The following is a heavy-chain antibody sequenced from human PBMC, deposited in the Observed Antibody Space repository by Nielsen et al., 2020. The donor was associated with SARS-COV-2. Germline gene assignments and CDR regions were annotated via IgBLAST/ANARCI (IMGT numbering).Heavy chain of an antibody. CDR1: GYTFTSYA. CDR3: ARYYSPRYCSSTSCLNGYYYYGMDV. D-gene: IGHD2-2*01. CDR2: INTNTGNP. Sequence: ASVKVSSKASGYTFTSYAMNWVRQAPGQGLEWMGWINTNTGNPTYAQGFTGRFVFSLDTSVSTAYLQISSLKAEDTAVYYCARYYSPRYCSSTSCLNGYYYYGMDVWGQGTTVTVSS. J-gene: IGHJ6*02. V-gene: IGHV7-4-1*02.